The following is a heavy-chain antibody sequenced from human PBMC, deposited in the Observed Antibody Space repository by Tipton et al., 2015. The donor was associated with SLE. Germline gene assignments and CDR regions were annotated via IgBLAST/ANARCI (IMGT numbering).Heavy chain of an antibody. CDR3: AGQDHSGSPWYYFDY. CDR1: GGSIRSHY. D-gene: IGHD1-26*01. Sequence: TLSLTCTVSGGSIRSHYWSWIRQPPGKGLAWIGYIYYSGSTNYNPSLKSRVTISVDTSKNQFSLKLSSVTAADTAVYYCAGQDHSGSPWYYFDYWGQGTLVTVSS. CDR2: IYYSGST. J-gene: IGHJ4*02. V-gene: IGHV4-59*11.